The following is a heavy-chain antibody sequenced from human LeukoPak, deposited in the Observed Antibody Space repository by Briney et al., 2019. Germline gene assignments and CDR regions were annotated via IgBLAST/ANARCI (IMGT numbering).Heavy chain of an antibody. J-gene: IGHJ4*02. CDR2: ISGSGGST. CDR1: GSTLSSYA. D-gene: IGHD1-26*01. CDR3: AKLFQVTVSKWELLRAPSFDY. V-gene: IGHV3-23*01. Sequence: GGSLRLSCAASGSTLSSYAMSWVRQAPGKGLEWVSAISGSGGSTYYADSVKGRFTISRDNSKNTLYLQMNSLRAEDTAVYYCAKLFQVTVSKWELLRAPSFDYWGQGTLVTVSS.